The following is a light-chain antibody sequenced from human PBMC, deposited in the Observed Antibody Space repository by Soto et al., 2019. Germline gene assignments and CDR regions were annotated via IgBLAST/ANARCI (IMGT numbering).Light chain of an antibody. CDR2: DSN. Sequence: QSVLTQPPSASGTPGQRVTISCSGSSSNIARNSVNWYQQLPGTAPKLLIYDSNQRPSGVPDRFSGSRSGTSASLAISGLQAEDEAGYYCAVWDDSLNGVVFGGGTQLTVL. CDR3: AVWDDSLNGVV. V-gene: IGLV1-44*01. J-gene: IGLJ2*01. CDR1: SSNIARNS.